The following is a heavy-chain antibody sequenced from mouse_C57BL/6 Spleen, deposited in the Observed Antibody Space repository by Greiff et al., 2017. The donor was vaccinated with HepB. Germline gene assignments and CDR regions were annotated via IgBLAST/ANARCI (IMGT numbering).Heavy chain of an antibody. D-gene: IGHD1-1*01. CDR3: ASLLRSLDY. CDR1: GYSITSGYY. V-gene: IGHV3-6*01. J-gene: IGHJ2*01. Sequence: EVKLQESGPGLVKPSQSLSLTCSVTGYSITSGYYWNWIRQFPGNKLEWMGYISYDGSNNYNPSLKNRISITRDTSKNQFFLKLNSVTTEDTATYYCASLLRSLDYWGQGTTLTVSS. CDR2: ISYDGSN.